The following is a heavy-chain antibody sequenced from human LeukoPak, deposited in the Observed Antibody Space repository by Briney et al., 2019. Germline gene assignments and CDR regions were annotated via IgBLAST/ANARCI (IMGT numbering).Heavy chain of an antibody. Sequence: SETLSLTCTVSGGSISSSSFYWGWIRQPPGKGLECIGSIYYSGSTYYNPSLKSRVTISVDTSKNQFSLKLTSVTAADTPVYYCASEDYDFLSGYLSPPSDHWGQGTLVTVSS. J-gene: IGHJ5*02. D-gene: IGHD3-3*01. CDR3: ASEDYDFLSGYLSPPSDH. CDR1: GGSISSSSFY. V-gene: IGHV4-39*02. CDR2: IYYSGST.